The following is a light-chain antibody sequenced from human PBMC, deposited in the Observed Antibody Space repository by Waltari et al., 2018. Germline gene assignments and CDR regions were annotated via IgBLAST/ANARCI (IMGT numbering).Light chain of an antibody. CDR2: MGS. Sequence: DVVMTQSPLSLTGSPGEPASIFCRSRRTILERNGGDYFEWYLQKPGRSPQHRIYMGSNRSARVADMVSGGGSGADVTLKISMVEAEDVGVYYCMQPLKAPYTFGRGTKLEIK. V-gene: IGKV2-28*01. CDR3: MQPLKAPYT. CDR1: RTILERNGGDY. J-gene: IGKJ2*01.